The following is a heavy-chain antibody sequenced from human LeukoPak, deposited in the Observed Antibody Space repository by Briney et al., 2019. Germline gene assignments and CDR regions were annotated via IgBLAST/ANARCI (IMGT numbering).Heavy chain of an antibody. V-gene: IGHV4-30-2*03. D-gene: IGHD5-12*01. CDR1: GGSISSGGYS. J-gene: IGHJ4*02. CDR2: IYYSGST. CDR3: ARLSRGMAPNPWVDY. Sequence: SQTLSLTCAVSGGSISSGGYSWSWIRQPPGKGLEWIGYIYYSGSTYYNPSLKSRVTISVDTSKNQFSLKLSSVTAADTAVYYCARLSRGMAPNPWVDYWGQGTLVTVSS.